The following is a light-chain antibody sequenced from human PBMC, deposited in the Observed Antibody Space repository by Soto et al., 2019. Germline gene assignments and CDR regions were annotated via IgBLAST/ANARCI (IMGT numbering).Light chain of an antibody. Sequence: QSALTQPASVSGSPGQSITISCIGTSSDIGPYDYVSWYQQHPGKAPKLMIYAVTNRPSGVSDCFSASKSGNTASLTISGLQAEDEALYYCSSYTSTTTLVIFGGGTKLTVL. CDR3: SSYTSTTTLVI. CDR2: AVT. J-gene: IGLJ2*01. V-gene: IGLV2-14*01. CDR1: SSDIGPYDY.